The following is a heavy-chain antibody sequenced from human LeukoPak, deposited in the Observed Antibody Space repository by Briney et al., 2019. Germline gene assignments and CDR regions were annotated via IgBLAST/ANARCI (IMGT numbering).Heavy chain of an antibody. J-gene: IGHJ4*02. D-gene: IGHD6-13*01. CDR1: GFTFSSYW. CDR2: IKQDGSEK. CDR3: AKGETRWYGSIDY. V-gene: IGHV3-7*03. Sequence: GGSLRLSCAASGFTFSSYWMSWVRQAPGKGLEWVANIKQDGSEKYYVDSVKGRFTISRDNAKNSLYLQMNSLRAEDTALYYCAKGETRWYGSIDYWGQGTLVTVSS.